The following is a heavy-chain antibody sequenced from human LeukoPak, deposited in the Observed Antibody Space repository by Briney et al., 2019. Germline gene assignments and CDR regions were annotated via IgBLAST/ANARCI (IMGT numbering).Heavy chain of an antibody. D-gene: IGHD3-22*01. V-gene: IGHV3-48*03. CDR3: ARVSRYYYDSSGYSHDAFDI. J-gene: IGHJ3*02. Sequence: GGSPRLSCAASGFTFSSYEMNWVRQAPGKGLEWVSYISSSGSTIYYADSVKGRFTISRDNAKNPLYLQMNSLRAEDTAVYYCARVSRYYYDSSGYSHDAFDIWGQGTMVTVSS. CDR1: GFTFSSYE. CDR2: ISSSGSTI.